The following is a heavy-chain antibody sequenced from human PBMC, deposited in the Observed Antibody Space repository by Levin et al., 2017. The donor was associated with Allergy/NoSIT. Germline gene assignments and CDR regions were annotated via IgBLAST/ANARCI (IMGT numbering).Heavy chain of an antibody. V-gene: IGHV1-2*05. Sequence: ASVKVSCKVSGYTFTGYHLYWVRQAPGQGLEWVGRIDPVSGGTKYAQKFQGRVTMTRDTSISTAYMELSSLRFDDTGVYYCAREPSSSGSYTDRSWYFDFWGRGTLVTVSS. CDR2: IDPVSGGT. CDR3: AREPSSSGSYTDRSWYFDF. CDR1: GYTFTGYH. J-gene: IGHJ2*01. D-gene: IGHD6-19*01.